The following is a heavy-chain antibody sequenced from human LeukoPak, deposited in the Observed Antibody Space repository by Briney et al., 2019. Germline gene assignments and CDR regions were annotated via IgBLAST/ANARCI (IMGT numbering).Heavy chain of an antibody. D-gene: IGHD5-12*01. CDR3: ARRRYSAYGSWFDP. V-gene: IGHV4-39*01. CDR2: IYDSGST. J-gene: IGHJ5*02. CDR1: GGSIRSSYYY. Sequence: SETLSLTCTVSGGSIRSSYYYWGWIRQPPGKGLEWIGSIYDSGSTYYNPSLKSRVTISVDTSKNQFSLKLSSVTAADTAVYYCARRRYSAYGSWFDPWGRGTLVTVSS.